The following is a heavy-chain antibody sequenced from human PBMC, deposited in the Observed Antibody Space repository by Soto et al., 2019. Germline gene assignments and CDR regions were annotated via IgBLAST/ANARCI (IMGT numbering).Heavy chain of an antibody. CDR2: TYYTADT. CDR1: GVSIRSYF. D-gene: IGHD2-21*01. J-gene: IGHJ4*02. Sequence: SETLSLTCTVSGVSIRSYFWSWIRQPPGKGLEWIGYTYYTADTKYSPSLESRATISADPSKKQFSLSLSPVSAADTALYFCACSKSRRQSFHYCRQGGSVT. CDR3: ACSKSRRQSFHY. V-gene: IGHV4-59*01.